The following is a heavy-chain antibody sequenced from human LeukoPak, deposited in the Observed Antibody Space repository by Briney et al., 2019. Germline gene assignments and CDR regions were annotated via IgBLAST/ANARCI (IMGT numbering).Heavy chain of an antibody. Sequence: GGSLRLSCAASGFTFSSYAMSWVRQAPGKGLEWVSAISGSGGSTYYADSVKGRFTISRDNSKNTLYLQMNSLRAEDTAVYYCARDFYYDSSGYYYSGAFDVWGQGTMVTVSS. J-gene: IGHJ3*01. CDR2: ISGSGGST. CDR1: GFTFSSYA. CDR3: ARDFYYDSSGYYYSGAFDV. V-gene: IGHV3-23*01. D-gene: IGHD3-22*01.